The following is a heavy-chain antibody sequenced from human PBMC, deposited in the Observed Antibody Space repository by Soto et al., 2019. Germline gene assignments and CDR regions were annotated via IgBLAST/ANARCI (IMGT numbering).Heavy chain of an antibody. CDR2: ISHDGSST. CDR1: GFTFSSLG. Sequence: QVQLVESGGGVVQPGRSLRLSCAASGFTFSSLGMHWVRQAPGKGLEWVAIISHDGSSTYYADSVKGRFTISRDNSKNTLDLQLNSLRTEDTAVSYCVKEIGDSSDYPLDYWRQGTLVTVSS. J-gene: IGHJ4*02. V-gene: IGHV3-30*18. D-gene: IGHD3-22*01. CDR3: VKEIGDSSDYPLDY.